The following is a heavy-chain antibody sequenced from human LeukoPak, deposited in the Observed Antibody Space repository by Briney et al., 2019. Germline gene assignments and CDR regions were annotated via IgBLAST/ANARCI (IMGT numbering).Heavy chain of an antibody. J-gene: IGHJ4*02. CDR1: AGSVSGYY. CDR3: ASEIPNLRYCSTTSCDY. D-gene: IGHD2-2*01. CDR2: ITRSSSFL. Sequence: ETLSLTCTVSAGSVSGYYWSWVRQAPGKGLEWVSSITRSSSFLYYADSVKGRFTISRDNAKSSLYLQMSGLRAEDTAVYYCASEIPNLRYCSTTSCDYWGQGTLVTVSS. V-gene: IGHV3-21*01.